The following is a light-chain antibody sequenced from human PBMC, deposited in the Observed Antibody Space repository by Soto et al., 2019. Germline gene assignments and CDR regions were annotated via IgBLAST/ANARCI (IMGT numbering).Light chain of an antibody. Sequence: DIQMTQSPSTLSASVGDSVTVTCRASQSIGTWLAWYQQKPGTAPKLLIDGASSLETGVSSRFSGSGSGTEFTLTISSLQPDDFATYYCLQHTSYPWTSGQGTKVDI. CDR1: QSIGTW. V-gene: IGKV1-5*01. J-gene: IGKJ1*01. CDR2: GAS. CDR3: LQHTSYPWT.